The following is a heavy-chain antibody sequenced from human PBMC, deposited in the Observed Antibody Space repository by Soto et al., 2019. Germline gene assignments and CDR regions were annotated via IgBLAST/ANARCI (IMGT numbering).Heavy chain of an antibody. CDR3: AREHHYGGSSYGMDV. J-gene: IGHJ6*02. CDR2: ISTYNGNT. V-gene: IGHV1-18*04. Sequence: QVQLEQSGAEVKKPGASVTVSCKASGYTFTSYGVSWVRQAPGQGLEWMGWISTYNGNTNYAQKLQGRVTMPTDTSTSLAYLQLRSLRSDDTAVYYCAREHHYGGSSYGMDVWGQGTTVTVSS. D-gene: IGHD1-26*01. CDR1: GYTFTSYG.